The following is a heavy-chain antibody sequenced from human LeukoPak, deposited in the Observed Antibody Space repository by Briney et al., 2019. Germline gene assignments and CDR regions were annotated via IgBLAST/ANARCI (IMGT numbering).Heavy chain of an antibody. CDR1: GFTFSSYA. Sequence: PGGSLRLSCAASGFTFSSYAMHWVRQAPGKGLEYVSAISSNGGSTYYANSVKGRFTISRDNSKNTLYLQMGSLRAEDMAVYYCASLGSSSPSFDYWGQGTLVTVSS. CDR2: ISSNGGST. CDR3: ASLGSSSPSFDY. D-gene: IGHD6-6*01. J-gene: IGHJ4*02. V-gene: IGHV3-64*01.